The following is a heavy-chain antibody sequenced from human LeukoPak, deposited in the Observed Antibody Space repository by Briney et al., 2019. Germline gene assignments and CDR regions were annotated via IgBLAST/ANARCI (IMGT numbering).Heavy chain of an antibody. J-gene: IGHJ3*02. CDR2: IYTSGST. CDR3: ARDHPGAFHI. CDR1: GGSISSDY. Sequence: PSETLSLTCTVAGGSISSDYCSWIRQPAGRGQEWIGRIYTSGSTTSRPSPKRRLTMSVDTPKNQFSLKLSSVTAADTAVYYCARDHPGAFHIWGQGTMVTVYS. V-gene: IGHV4-4*07.